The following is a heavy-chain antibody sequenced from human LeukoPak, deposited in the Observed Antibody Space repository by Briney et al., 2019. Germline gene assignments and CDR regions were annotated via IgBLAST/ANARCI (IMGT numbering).Heavy chain of an antibody. CDR2: ISAYNGNT. V-gene: IGHV1-18*01. CDR1: GYTFTIYG. D-gene: IGHD3-22*01. Sequence: ASLSVSCTASGYTFTIYGISWVRQAPGQGLEWMGWISAYNGNTNYTQKLQGRVTMTTDTSTSTAYMELRSLRSDDTAVYYCARDRAIVVVSLDYWGQGTLVTVSS. J-gene: IGHJ4*02. CDR3: ARDRAIVVVSLDY.